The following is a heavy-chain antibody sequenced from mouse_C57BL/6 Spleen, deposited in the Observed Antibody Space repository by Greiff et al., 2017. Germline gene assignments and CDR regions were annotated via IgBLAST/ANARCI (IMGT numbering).Heavy chain of an antibody. Sequence: QVQLQQPGAELVKPGASVKLSCKASGYTFTSYWMHWVKQRPGRGLEWIGRIDPNSGGTKYNEQFKSTATLTVDKPSSTAYLQLSSLTSEDSAVYYCASSGDYPFAYWGQGTLVTVSA. V-gene: IGHV1-72*01. CDR3: ASSGDYPFAY. CDR1: GYTFTSYW. D-gene: IGHD2-4*01. CDR2: IDPNSGGT. J-gene: IGHJ3*01.